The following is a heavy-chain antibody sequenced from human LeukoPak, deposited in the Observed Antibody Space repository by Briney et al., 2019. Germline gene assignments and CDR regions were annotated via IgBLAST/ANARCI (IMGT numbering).Heavy chain of an antibody. V-gene: IGHV3-7*01. CDR2: IKQDGSEK. D-gene: IGHD1-26*01. CDR3: ARDVMTGAPGADY. J-gene: IGHJ4*02. Sequence: EGSLRLSCAVSGFTFSSYWMSWFRQAPGKGLEWVANIKQDGSEKLYVESVKGRFTISRDNAKKSLYLQMNSLRAEDTAVYYCARDVMTGAPGADYWGQGTQVTVSS. CDR1: GFTFSSYW.